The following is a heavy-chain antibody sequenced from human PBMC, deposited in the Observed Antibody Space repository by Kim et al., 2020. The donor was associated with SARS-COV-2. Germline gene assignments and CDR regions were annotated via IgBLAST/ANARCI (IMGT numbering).Heavy chain of an antibody. V-gene: IGHV3-30*04. J-gene: IGHJ5*02. CDR2: ISYDGSNK. CDR1: GFTFSSYA. D-gene: IGHD3-10*01. Sequence: GGSLRLSCAASGFTFSSYAMHWVRQAPGKGLEWVAVISYDGSNKYYADSVKGRFTISRDNSKNTLYLQMNSLRAEDTAVYYCARDSVLLWFGEPAGFDPWGQGTLVTVSS. CDR3: ARDSVLLWFGEPAGFDP.